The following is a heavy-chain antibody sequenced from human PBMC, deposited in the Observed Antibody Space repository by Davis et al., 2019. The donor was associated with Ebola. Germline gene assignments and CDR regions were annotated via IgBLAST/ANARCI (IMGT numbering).Heavy chain of an antibody. J-gene: IGHJ4*02. Sequence: MPSETLSLTCAVYGGSFSGYYWSWIRQPPGKGLEWIGEINHSGSTNYNPSLKSRVTISVDTSKSQFSLKLSSVTAADTAVYFCARGLRSLDYWGQGTLVTVSS. CDR3: ARGLRSLDY. V-gene: IGHV4-34*01. CDR2: INHSGST. CDR1: GGSFSGYY. D-gene: IGHD2-15*01.